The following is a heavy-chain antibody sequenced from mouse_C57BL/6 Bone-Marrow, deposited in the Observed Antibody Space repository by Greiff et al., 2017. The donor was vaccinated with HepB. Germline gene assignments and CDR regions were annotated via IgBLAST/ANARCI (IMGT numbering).Heavy chain of an antibody. Sequence: VQLQQSGAELVRPGASVTLSCKASGYTFTDYEMHWVKQTPVHGLEWIGAIDPETGGTAYNQKFKGKAILTADKSSSTAYMELRSLTSGDSAVYYCTGSGATVVADYYAMDSWGQGTSVTVSS. CDR1: GYTFTDYE. CDR3: TGSGATVVADYYAMDS. D-gene: IGHD1-1*01. V-gene: IGHV1-15*01. J-gene: IGHJ4*01. CDR2: IDPETGGT.